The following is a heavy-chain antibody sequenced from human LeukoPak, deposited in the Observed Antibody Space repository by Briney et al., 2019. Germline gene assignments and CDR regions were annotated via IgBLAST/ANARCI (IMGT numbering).Heavy chain of an antibody. D-gene: IGHD3-3*01. CDR2: ISAYNGNT. J-gene: IGHJ4*02. CDR1: GYTFTSYG. Sequence: GASVKVSCKASGYTFTSYGISWVRQAPGQGLEWMGWISAYNGNTNYAQKLQGRVTMTTDTSTSTAYMELRSLRSDDTAAYYCARGPRTDYDFWSGYYTGIDYWGQGTLVTVSS. V-gene: IGHV1-18*01. CDR3: ARGPRTDYDFWSGYYTGIDY.